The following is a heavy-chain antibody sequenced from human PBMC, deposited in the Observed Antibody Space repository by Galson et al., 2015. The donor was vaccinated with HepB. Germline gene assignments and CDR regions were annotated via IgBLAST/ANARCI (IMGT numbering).Heavy chain of an antibody. V-gene: IGHV3-64D*06. CDR3: ASGRVLYGSGAPDCFDI. D-gene: IGHD3-10*01. Sequence: SLRLSCAASGFTFSSYAMHWVRQAPGKGLEYVSAISSNGDGSHYAVSVRGRFTISRDNSKDTLFLQMSSLRPEDTAMYYCASGRVLYGSGAPDCFDIWGLGTKVTVSS. J-gene: IGHJ3*02. CDR1: GFTFSSYA. CDR2: ISSNGDGS.